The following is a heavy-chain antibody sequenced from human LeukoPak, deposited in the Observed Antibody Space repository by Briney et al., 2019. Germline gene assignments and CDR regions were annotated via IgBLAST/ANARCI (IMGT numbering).Heavy chain of an antibody. CDR1: GAPLNNYY. CDR2: VDYSGST. CDR3: AMQVGIYGDYNNWFDP. J-gene: IGHJ5*02. Sequence: PSETLSLTCTVSGAPLNNYYWNWVRQPPGKELEWIGNVDYSGSTRYNPSLKSRATMSLDSAKIQFSLRLTSVTAADMAVYYCAMQVGIYGDYNNWFDPWGQGARVTVSS. D-gene: IGHD4-17*01. V-gene: IGHV4-59*08.